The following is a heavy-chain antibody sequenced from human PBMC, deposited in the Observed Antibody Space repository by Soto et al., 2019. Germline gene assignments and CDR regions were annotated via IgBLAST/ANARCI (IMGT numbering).Heavy chain of an antibody. D-gene: IGHD2-15*01. CDR2: ISAYNGNT. J-gene: IGHJ6*02. CDR1: GYTFTSYG. V-gene: IGHV1-18*01. CDR3: SRDIVVVVAAKDYYGMDV. Sequence: ASVKVSCKASGYTFTSYGISWVRQAPGQGLEWMGWISAYNGNTNYAQKLQGRVTMTTDTSTSTAYMELRSLRSDDTAVYYCSRDIVVVVAAKDYYGMDVWGQGTTVTVSS.